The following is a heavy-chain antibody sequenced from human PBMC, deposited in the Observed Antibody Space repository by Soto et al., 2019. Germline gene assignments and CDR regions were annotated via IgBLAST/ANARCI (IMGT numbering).Heavy chain of an antibody. CDR2: IIPSFATG. Sequence: QVQLVQSGAEVKKPGSSVKVSCKASGGTFGNSAISWVRQAPGQGLEWMGGIIPSFATGNSAPEFQGRLTITADKSRSTDYMELSSHRSEDTAVYYCARSYYGSGSYWFYGMDVWGQGTTVTVSS. J-gene: IGHJ6*02. V-gene: IGHV1-69*06. CDR1: GGTFGNSA. D-gene: IGHD3-10*01. CDR3: ARSYYGSGSYWFYGMDV.